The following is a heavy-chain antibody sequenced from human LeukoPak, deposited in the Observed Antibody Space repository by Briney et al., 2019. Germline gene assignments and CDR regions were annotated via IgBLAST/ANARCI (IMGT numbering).Heavy chain of an antibody. V-gene: IGHV3-48*01. Sequence: GGSLRLSCAASGFTFSSYSMNWVRQAPGKGLEWVSYISSSSTIYYADSVKGRFTISRDNAKNSLYLQMNCLRAEDTAVYYCARDSITIFGVVIGWGQGTLVTVSS. CDR3: ARDSITIFGVVIG. D-gene: IGHD3-3*01. J-gene: IGHJ4*02. CDR2: ISSSSTI. CDR1: GFTFSSYS.